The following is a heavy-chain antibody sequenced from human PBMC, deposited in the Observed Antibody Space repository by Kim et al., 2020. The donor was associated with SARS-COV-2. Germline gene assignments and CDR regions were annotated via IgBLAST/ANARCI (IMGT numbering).Heavy chain of an antibody. J-gene: IGHJ4*02. D-gene: IGHD3-22*01. V-gene: IGHV3-48*02. Sequence: VKGRFTISRDNAKNSLYLQMNSLRDEDTAVYYCARGELYDSSGYWYYFDYWGQGTLVTVSS. CDR3: ARGELYDSSGYWYYFDY.